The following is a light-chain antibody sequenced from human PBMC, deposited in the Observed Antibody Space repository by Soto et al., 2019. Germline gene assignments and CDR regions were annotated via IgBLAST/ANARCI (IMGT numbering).Light chain of an antibody. J-gene: IGKJ4*01. V-gene: IGKV3D-11*01. CDR2: DAS. CDR3: QQYGSSLT. CDR1: QGVSSY. Sequence: EIVLTQSPATLSLSPGERATLSCRASQGVSSYLAWYQQKPGQAPRLLIYDASNRATGIPARFSGSGPGTDFTLTISRLEPEDFAVYYCQQYGSSLTFGGGTKVDI.